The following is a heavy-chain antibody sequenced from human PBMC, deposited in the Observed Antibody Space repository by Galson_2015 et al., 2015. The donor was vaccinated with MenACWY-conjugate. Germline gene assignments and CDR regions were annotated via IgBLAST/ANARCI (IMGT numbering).Heavy chain of an antibody. Sequence: SLRLSCAASGFTFSSYWMSWVRQAPGKGLEWVANIKQDGSEKYYVDSVKGRFTISRDNAKNSLYLQMNSLRAEDTAVYYCARDVRAAAFGAYYYYGMDVWGQGTTVTVSS. D-gene: IGHD6-13*01. CDR3: ARDVRAAAFGAYYYYGMDV. V-gene: IGHV3-7*03. CDR2: IKQDGSEK. CDR1: GFTFSSYW. J-gene: IGHJ6*02.